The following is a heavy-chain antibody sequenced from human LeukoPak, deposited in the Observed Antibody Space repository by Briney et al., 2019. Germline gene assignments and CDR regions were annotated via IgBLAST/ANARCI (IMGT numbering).Heavy chain of an antibody. Sequence: ASVKVSCKASGYTFTSYGISWVRQAPGQGLEWMGWISAYIGNTDYAQKLQGRVTMTTDTSTSTAYMELRSLRSDDTAVYYCARRDLNGSDWFDPWGQGTLVTVSS. V-gene: IGHV1-18*04. CDR1: GYTFTSYG. D-gene: IGHD3-9*01. CDR3: ARRDLNGSDWFDP. J-gene: IGHJ5*02. CDR2: ISAYIGNT.